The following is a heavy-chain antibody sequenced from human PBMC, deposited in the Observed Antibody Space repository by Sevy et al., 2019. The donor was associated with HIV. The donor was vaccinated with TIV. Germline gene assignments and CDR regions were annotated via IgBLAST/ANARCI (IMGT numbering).Heavy chain of an antibody. Sequence: WGSLRLSCGVSGFTFSSYAMTWVRQPPGKGLEWVSIISGSGATTSYADSVKGRFTISRDNSKNALYLQMNSLRAEDTAVYYCATLRSGVLKPPCYFDYWGQGTLVTVSS. CDR2: ISGSGATT. CDR1: GFTFSSYA. J-gene: IGHJ4*02. D-gene: IGHD3-10*01. CDR3: ATLRSGVLKPPCYFDY. V-gene: IGHV3-23*01.